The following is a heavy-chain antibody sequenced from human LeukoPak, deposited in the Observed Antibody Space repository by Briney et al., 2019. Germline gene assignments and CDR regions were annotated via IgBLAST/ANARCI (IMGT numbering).Heavy chain of an antibody. J-gene: IGHJ3*02. D-gene: IGHD2-15*01. CDR3: ARVESIVVVVAATIYPTDAFDI. CDR2: IYYSGST. CDR1: GGSISSSSYY. V-gene: IGHV4-39*07. Sequence: SETLSLTCTVSGGSISSSSYYWGWIRQPPGKGLEWIGSIYYSGSTYYNPSLKSRVTISVDTSKNQFSLKLSSVTAADTAVYYCARVESIVVVVAATIYPTDAFDIWGQGTMVTVSS.